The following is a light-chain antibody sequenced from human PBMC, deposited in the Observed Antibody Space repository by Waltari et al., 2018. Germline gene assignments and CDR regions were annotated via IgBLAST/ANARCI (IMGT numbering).Light chain of an antibody. Sequence: DIVMTQTLDFLPVSLGERATITCQANQSLFLTSTGKNYLAWYQQKPGQPPKLLIYWSSTRESGVPDRFSASGSGTDFSLTVTNLQIEDVALYFCQQYYDSPFTFGGGTKVEIK. J-gene: IGKJ4*01. CDR1: QSLFLTSTGKNY. CDR2: WSS. CDR3: QQYYDSPFT. V-gene: IGKV4-1*01.